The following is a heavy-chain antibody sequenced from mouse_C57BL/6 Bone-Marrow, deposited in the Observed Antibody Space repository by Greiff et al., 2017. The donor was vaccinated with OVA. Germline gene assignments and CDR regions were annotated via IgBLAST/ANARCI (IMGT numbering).Heavy chain of an antibody. CDR3: ARDGFSMDY. D-gene: IGHD2-3*01. V-gene: IGHV1-81*01. CDR2: IYPRSGNT. J-gene: IGHJ4*01. Sequence: QVQLKESGAELARPGASVKLSCKASGYTFTSYGISWVKQRTGQGLEWIGEIYPRSGNTYYNAKFKGKATLTADKSSSTAYMELRSLTSEDAAVYFCARDGFSMDYWGQGTSVTVAS. CDR1: GYTFTSYG.